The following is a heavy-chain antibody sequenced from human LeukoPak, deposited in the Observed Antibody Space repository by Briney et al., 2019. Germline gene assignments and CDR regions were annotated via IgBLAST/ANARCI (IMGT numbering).Heavy chain of an antibody. D-gene: IGHD2/OR15-2a*01. Sequence: GGSLRLSCAASGFNFGSAWMYWVRQAPGKGLEWVGRIKSKVDGGAIDYPTPVKARFTMSRDDSRNILYLQMNSLKTEDTARYYCATDTFYMKGFDPWGQGTQVIVSS. CDR1: GFNFGSAW. CDR2: IKSKVDGGAI. CDR3: ATDTFYMKGFDP. J-gene: IGHJ5*02. V-gene: IGHV3-15*07.